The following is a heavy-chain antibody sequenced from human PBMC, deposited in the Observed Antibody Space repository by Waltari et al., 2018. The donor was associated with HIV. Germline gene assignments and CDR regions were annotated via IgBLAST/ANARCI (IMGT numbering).Heavy chain of an antibody. CDR3: ARDKDFWSGWPYYYGMDV. CDR1: GFTFSSYW. D-gene: IGHD3-3*01. CDR2: IKQDGSEK. Sequence: EVQLVESGGGLVQPGGSLRLSCAASGFTFSSYWMSWVRQAPGKGLEWVANIKQDGSEKYYVDSGRGRLTISRDNAKKSLYLQMNSLRAEDTAGYYCARDKDFWSGWPYYYGMDVWGQGTTVTVSS. V-gene: IGHV3-7*01. J-gene: IGHJ6*02.